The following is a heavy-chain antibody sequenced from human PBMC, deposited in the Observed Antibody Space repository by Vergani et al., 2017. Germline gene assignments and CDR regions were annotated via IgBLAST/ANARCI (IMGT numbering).Heavy chain of an antibody. V-gene: IGHV1-69*12. J-gene: IGHJ6*02. CDR1: GGTFSSYA. CDR3: ARARRAVTNCDFYYVMDV. CDR2: ISPIFGVP. Sequence: QVQLVQSGAEVKKPGSSVKVSCKASGGTFSSYAISWVRQAPGQGLEWMGGISPIFGVPDYAQKFQGRVTITADEPTSTSNMGLRSLRTEDTAVYYCARARRAVTNCDFYYVMDVWGQGTTVTVSS. D-gene: IGHD2-8*01.